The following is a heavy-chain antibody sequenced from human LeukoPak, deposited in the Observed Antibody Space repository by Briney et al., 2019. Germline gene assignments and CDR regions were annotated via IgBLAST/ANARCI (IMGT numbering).Heavy chain of an antibody. V-gene: IGHV3-9*01. CDR3: ARVGIGNYYGDC. CDR1: GFTFDDYA. J-gene: IGHJ4*02. D-gene: IGHD1-26*01. Sequence: GGSLRLSCAASGFTFDDYAMHWVRQAPGKGLEWVSGISWNSGSIGYADSVKGRFTISRDNAKNSLYLQMDSLRAEDTAVYYCARVGIGNYYGDCWGQGTLVTVSS. CDR2: ISWNSGSI.